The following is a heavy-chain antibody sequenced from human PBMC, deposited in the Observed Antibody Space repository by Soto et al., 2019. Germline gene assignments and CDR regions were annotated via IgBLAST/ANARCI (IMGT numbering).Heavy chain of an antibody. CDR2: ISYDGSNK. V-gene: IGHV3-30-3*01. J-gene: IGHJ3*02. CDR1: GFTFSSYA. CDR3: ARDVXXGXXXXGAFDI. Sequence: QVQLVESVGGVVQPGRSLRLSCAASGFTFSSYAMHWVRQAPXXXLXXVAVISYDGSNKYYADSVKGRFTISRDNSKNTLYLQMNSLRAEDTAVYYCARDVXXGXXXXGAFDIWGQGTMVTVSS.